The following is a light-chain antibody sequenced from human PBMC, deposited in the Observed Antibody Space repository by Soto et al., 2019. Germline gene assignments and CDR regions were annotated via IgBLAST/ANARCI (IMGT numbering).Light chain of an antibody. Sequence: QLVLTQSSSASPSLGSSVKLTCTLSSGHSSYIIAWHQQQPGKAPRYLMNLEGSGSFNKGSGVPDRFSGSSSGADHYLTISNLQFEDEADYYCETWDINTHVVFGGGTKVTVL. CDR3: ETWDINTHVV. J-gene: IGLJ2*01. V-gene: IGLV4-60*02. CDR1: SGHSSYI. CDR2: LEGSGSF.